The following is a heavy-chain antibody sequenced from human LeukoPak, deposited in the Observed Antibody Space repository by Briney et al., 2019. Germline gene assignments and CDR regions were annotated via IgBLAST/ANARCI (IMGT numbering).Heavy chain of an antibody. CDR2: IYYSGST. D-gene: IGHD5-24*01. Sequence: SETLSLTCTVPGGSISSHYWSWIRQPPGKGLEWIGYIYYSGSTNYNPSLKSRVTISVDTSKNQFSLKLSSVTAADTAVYYCARGRDGYNKGYYYYYMDVWGKGTTVTVSS. CDR3: ARGRDGYNKGYYYYYMDV. CDR1: GGSISSHY. J-gene: IGHJ6*03. V-gene: IGHV4-59*11.